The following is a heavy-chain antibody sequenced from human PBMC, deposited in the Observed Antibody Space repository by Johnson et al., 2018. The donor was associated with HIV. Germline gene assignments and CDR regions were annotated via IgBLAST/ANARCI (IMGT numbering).Heavy chain of an antibody. Sequence: VQLVESGGDLVQPGRSLRLSCTASGFTFSDYTMSWVRQAPGKGLEWVGFIRGKRYGGTPEYAAAVIGRFNISRDDSKSIAYLQMNSLKTEDTAIYYCSRDSLGRRPHDTFDIWGQGTMVTVSS. J-gene: IGHJ3*02. V-gene: IGHV3-49*04. CDR3: SRDSLGRRPHDTFDI. CDR2: IRGKRYGGTP. CDR1: GFTFSDYT. D-gene: IGHD3-16*01.